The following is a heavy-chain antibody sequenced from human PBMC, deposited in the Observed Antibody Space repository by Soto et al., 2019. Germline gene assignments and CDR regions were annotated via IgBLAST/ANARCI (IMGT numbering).Heavy chain of an antibody. CDR3: ARMHYDSTGYMDV. Sequence: ESLKISCMGSGYSFSTYWIVWVRQMPGKGLEWMGIIYPDDSDTRYSPAFEGQVTISADKSTRTAYMQWSSLKASDTAMYYCARMHYDSTGYMDVWGQGTTVTVSS. D-gene: IGHD3-22*01. CDR2: IYPDDSDT. V-gene: IGHV5-51*01. J-gene: IGHJ6*02. CDR1: GYSFSTYW.